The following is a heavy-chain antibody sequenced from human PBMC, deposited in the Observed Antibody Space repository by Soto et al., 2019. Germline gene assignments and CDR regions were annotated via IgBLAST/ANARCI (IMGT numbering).Heavy chain of an antibody. J-gene: IGHJ6*03. CDR2: IYYSGST. Sequence: SETLSLTCTVSGGSISSGGYYWSWIRQHPGKGLEWIGYIYYSGSTYYNPSLKSRVTISVDTSKNQFSLKLSSVTAADTAVYYCAREIPSSPYYYYMDVWGKGTTVTVSS. CDR3: AREIPSSPYYYYMDV. V-gene: IGHV4-31*03. CDR1: GGSISSGGYY.